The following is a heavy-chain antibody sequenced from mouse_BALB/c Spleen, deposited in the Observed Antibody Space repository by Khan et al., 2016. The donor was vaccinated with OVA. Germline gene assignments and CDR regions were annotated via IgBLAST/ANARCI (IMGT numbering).Heavy chain of an antibody. CDR2: INPNNGDT. CDR1: GYTFTDYT. V-gene: IGHV1-18*01. Sequence: VRLQQSGPELVKPGTSVKISCKASGYTFTDYTMDWVKQSHGKSLEWIGDINPNNGDTFYNQKFKDKAALTVDKSSSTAFMELRSLTSEDTAVYYCARTGYGSRGYWGQGTTLTVSS. D-gene: IGHD1-1*01. J-gene: IGHJ2*01. CDR3: ARTGYGSRGY.